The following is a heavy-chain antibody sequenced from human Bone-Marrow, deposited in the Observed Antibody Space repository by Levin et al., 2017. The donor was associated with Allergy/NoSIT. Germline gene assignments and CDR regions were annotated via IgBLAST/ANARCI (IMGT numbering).Heavy chain of an antibody. CDR2: ILPSSGDT. CDR1: GYTFSDYY. V-gene: IGHV1-2*02. Sequence: GESLKISCKTSGYTFSDYYLHWIRQAPGQGPEWMGWILPSSGDTTYAQKFQTRVTLTTDTSINTGYMELSSLTSDDTAVYYCARGFYDTSGYYYPRPRGALAIWGQGTMVTVSS. D-gene: IGHD2/OR15-2a*01. J-gene: IGHJ3*02. CDR3: ARGFYDTSGYYYPRPRGALAI.